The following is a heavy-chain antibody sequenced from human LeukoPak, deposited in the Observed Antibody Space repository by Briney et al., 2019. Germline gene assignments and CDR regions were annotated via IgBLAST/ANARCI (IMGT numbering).Heavy chain of an antibody. CDR1: GYTFTSYG. Sequence: ASVTVSCKASGYTFTSYGISWVRQAPGQGLEWMGWISAYNGNTNYAQKLQGRVTMTTDTSTSTAYMELRSLRSDDTAVYYCARVGRLSGSQVNDYWGQGTLVTVSS. J-gene: IGHJ4*02. CDR3: ARVGRLSGSQVNDY. D-gene: IGHD1-1*01. V-gene: IGHV1-18*01. CDR2: ISAYNGNT.